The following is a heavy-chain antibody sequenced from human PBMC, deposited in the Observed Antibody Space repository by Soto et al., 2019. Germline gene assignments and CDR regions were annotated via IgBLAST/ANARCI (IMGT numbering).Heavy chain of an antibody. D-gene: IGHD6-19*01. Sequence: GASVKVSCKVSGYTLTELSMHWVRQAPGKGLEWMGGFDPEDGETIYAQKFQGRVTMTEDTSTDTAYMELSSLRSEDTAVYYCATSPPRESGWLDDIYYFDYWGQGTLVTVSS. V-gene: IGHV1-24*01. CDR3: ATSPPRESGWLDDIYYFDY. CDR2: FDPEDGET. J-gene: IGHJ4*02. CDR1: GYTLTELS.